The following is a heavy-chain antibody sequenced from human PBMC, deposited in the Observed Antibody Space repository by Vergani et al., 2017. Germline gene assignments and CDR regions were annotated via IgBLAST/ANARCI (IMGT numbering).Heavy chain of an antibody. D-gene: IGHD4-11*01. J-gene: IGHJ4*02. CDR1: DYSMMTDTY. Sequence: QVQLRESGPGLVKPSDTLSLNCSVSDYSMMTDTYWGWIRQSPGKSLEWLGSVYNSGRTYYSLSLKTRLTVSVDTSKSQFSLKLTSLTAADTAFYYCVKHGPWPYNFDAWGQGTRVTVSS. V-gene: IGHV4-38-2*01. CDR3: VKHGPWPYNFDA. CDR2: VYNSGRT.